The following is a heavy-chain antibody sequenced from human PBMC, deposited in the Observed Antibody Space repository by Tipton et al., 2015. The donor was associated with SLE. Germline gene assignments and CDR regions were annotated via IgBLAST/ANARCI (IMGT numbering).Heavy chain of an antibody. CDR3: ARAEYCSGGSCYSSAFDI. J-gene: IGHJ3*02. CDR1: GFTFSSYW. V-gene: IGHV3-74*01. Sequence: GSLRLSCAASGFTFSSYWMHWVRQAPGKGLVWVSRINSDGSSTSYADSVKGRFTISRDNAKNTLYLQMNSLRAEDTAVYYCARAEYCSGGSCYSSAFDIWGQGTMVTVSS. D-gene: IGHD2-15*01. CDR2: INSDGSST.